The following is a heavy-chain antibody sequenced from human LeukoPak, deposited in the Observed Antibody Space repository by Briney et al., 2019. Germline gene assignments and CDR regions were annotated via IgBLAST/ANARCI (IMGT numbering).Heavy chain of an antibody. Sequence: GGSLRLSCAASGFTFSSYGMHWVRQAPGKGLEWVAFIRYDGSNKYYADSVKGRFTISRDNSKNTLYLQMNSLRAEDTAVYYCAKEYRYSSSWYGDFDYWGQGALVPVSS. CDR2: IRYDGSNK. J-gene: IGHJ4*02. V-gene: IGHV3-30*02. CDR3: AKEYRYSSSWYGDFDY. CDR1: GFTFSSYG. D-gene: IGHD6-13*01.